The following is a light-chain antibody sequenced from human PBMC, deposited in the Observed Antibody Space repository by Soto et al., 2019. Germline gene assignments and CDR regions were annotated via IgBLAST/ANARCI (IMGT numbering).Light chain of an antibody. Sequence: DIQMTQSPSYLSASVGDRVTITCLASQSISSYLNWYQQKPGTAPKLLIYGASSLQSGVPSRISGSGSGTDFTVTISSLQPEDFATYYCQQSYSAPLTFGGGTKVDIK. V-gene: IGKV1-39*01. CDR3: QQSYSAPLT. CDR1: QSISSY. J-gene: IGKJ4*01. CDR2: GAS.